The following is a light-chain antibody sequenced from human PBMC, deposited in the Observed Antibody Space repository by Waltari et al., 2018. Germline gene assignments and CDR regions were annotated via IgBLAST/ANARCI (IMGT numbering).Light chain of an antibody. CDR2: DAS. CDR3: QQRTNLIT. Sequence: IALTQSPATLSLSPGERATLSCRASQSVSRYLAWYQQKPGQAPRLLINDASNRATGIPDRFSGSGSGTDFTLTISSLEPEDFAVYYCQQRTNLITFGQGTRLEIK. V-gene: IGKV3-11*01. CDR1: QSVSRY. J-gene: IGKJ5*01.